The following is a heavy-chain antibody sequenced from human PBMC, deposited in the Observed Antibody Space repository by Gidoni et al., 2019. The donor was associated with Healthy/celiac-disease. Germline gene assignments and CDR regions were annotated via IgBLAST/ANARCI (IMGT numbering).Heavy chain of an antibody. CDR2: ISSSSSYT. V-gene: IGHV3-11*06. CDR3: ARDRSYCSGGSCYYYGMDV. Sequence: QVQLVESGGGLVKPGGSLSRSCAASGFTFSDNYMRWIRQAPGKGLEWVSYISSSSSYTNYADSVKGRFTISRDNAKNSLYLQMNSLRAEDTAVYYCARDRSYCSGGSCYYYGMDVWGQGTTVTVSS. D-gene: IGHD2-15*01. CDR1: GFTFSDNY. J-gene: IGHJ6*02.